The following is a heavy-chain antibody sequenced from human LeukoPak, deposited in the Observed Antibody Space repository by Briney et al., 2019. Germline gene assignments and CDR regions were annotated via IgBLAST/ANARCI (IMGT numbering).Heavy chain of an antibody. CDR2: INPNSGGT. Sequence: ASVKVSCKASGYTFTGYYMHWVRQAPGQGLEWMGWINPNSGGTNYAQKFQGRVTMTRDTSISTAYMELSRLRSDDTAVYYCARVSMNRAYYYDSSGYPPDYWGQGTLVTVSS. V-gene: IGHV1-2*02. CDR3: ARVSMNRAYYYDSSGYPPDY. D-gene: IGHD3-22*01. CDR1: GYTFTGYY. J-gene: IGHJ4*02.